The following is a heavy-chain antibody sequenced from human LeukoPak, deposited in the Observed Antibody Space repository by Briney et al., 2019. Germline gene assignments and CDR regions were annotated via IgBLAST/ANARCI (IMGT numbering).Heavy chain of an antibody. J-gene: IGHJ5*01. CDR3: AGSPCDAGTCPNWLDS. V-gene: IGHV3-66*02. D-gene: IGHD1-1*01. CDR2: IYGAGTT. Sequence: PGGSLRLSCAASGLTVGTNYMTWVRQAPGKGLEWVSVIYGAGTTYYADSVRGRFTISRDNSKNTLYLLMNSLINEDTAVYYCAGSPCDAGTCPNWLDSWGQGTPVTVSS. CDR1: GLTVGTNY.